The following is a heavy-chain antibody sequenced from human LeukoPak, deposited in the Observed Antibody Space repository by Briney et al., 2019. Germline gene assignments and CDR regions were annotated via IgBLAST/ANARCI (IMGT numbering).Heavy chain of an antibody. CDR1: GFTFSSFA. J-gene: IGHJ6*02. D-gene: IGHD6-25*01. CDR2: ISYDGSNK. CDR3: ARARLVAAGSAYAMDV. V-gene: IGHV3-30-3*01. Sequence: PGGSLRLSCAASGFTFSSFAMHWVRQAPGKGLEWVAIISYDGSNKYYADSVKGRFTISRDGAKNSLYLQMNSLRAEDTAVYYCARARLVAAGSAYAMDVWGQGTTVTVSS.